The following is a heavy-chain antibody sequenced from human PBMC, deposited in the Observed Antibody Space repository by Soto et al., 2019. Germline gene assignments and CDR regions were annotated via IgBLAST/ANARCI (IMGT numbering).Heavy chain of an antibody. CDR3: AMESHDAFDI. V-gene: IGHV6-1*01. CDR2: TYYRSKWYD. Sequence: SHTLSLTCAISGDSVSTNSAAWNWIRQSPSRGLEWLGRTYYRSKWYDDYAVSVKSRISINPDTSKNQFSLQLNSVTPEDTAVYYCAMESHDAFDIWGQGTMVTVSS. CDR1: GDSVSTNSAA. J-gene: IGHJ3*02. D-gene: IGHD1-1*01.